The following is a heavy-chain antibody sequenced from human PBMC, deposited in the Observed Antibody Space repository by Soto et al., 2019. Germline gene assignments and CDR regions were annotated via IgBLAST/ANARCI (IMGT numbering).Heavy chain of an antibody. CDR2: IYFTGST. D-gene: IGHD5-12*01. CDR3: ARGAVWDVVADFKRDIYP. CDR1: GDTVNNGDYF. Sequence: SETLSLTCTVSGDTVNNGDYFWSWIRQSPGKGLEWLGYIYFTGSTYYSPSLKSRLHISMDKSKNHFSLEMTSVTVADTAVYFCARGAVWDVVADFKRDIYPWGPGLVVTVS. V-gene: IGHV4-30-4*01. J-gene: IGHJ5*02.